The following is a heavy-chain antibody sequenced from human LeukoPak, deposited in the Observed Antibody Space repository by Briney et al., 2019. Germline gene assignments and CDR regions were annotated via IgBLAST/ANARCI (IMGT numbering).Heavy chain of an antibody. J-gene: IGHJ3*02. CDR1: GGSISSYY. CDR2: IYTSGST. V-gene: IGHV4-4*07. Sequence: PSETLSLTCTVSGGSISSYYWNWIRQSAGKGLEWIGRIYTSGSTNYNPSLKSRVTMSVDTSKYQFSLKVSSVTAAITAVYYCAREDFWSGYRAFDICGQGTRVTVSS. CDR3: AREDFWSGYRAFDI. D-gene: IGHD3-3*01.